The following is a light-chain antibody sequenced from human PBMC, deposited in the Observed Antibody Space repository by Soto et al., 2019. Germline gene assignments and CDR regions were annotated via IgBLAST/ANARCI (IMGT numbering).Light chain of an antibody. CDR1: QSVSSN. J-gene: IGKJ1*01. CDR3: QQYNNWPPWT. Sequence: EIVMTQSPATLSVSPGERATLSCRASQSVSSNLAWYQQKPGQAPRLLIYGASTRATGIPARFSGSGSGTEFTLTISSLQSEDFAVYYCQQYNNWPPWTFGQGTRWISN. V-gene: IGKV3-15*01. CDR2: GAS.